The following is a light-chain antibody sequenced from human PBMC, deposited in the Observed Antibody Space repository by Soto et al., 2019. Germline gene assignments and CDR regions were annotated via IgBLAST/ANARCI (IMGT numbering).Light chain of an antibody. V-gene: IGKV3-15*01. CDR3: QHYNNWPPLT. CDR1: QSVSSN. CDR2: GAS. Sequence: ETVMTQSPATLSVSPGEGATLSCRASQSVSSNLVWYQHRPGQAPRLLIYGASTRATDIPARFSGSGSGTEFTLTISSLQSEDYAVYYCQHYNNWPPLTFGGGTKVDIK. J-gene: IGKJ4*01.